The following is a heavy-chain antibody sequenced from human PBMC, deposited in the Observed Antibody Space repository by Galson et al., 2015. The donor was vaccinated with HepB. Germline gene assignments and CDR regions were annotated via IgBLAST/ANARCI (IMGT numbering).Heavy chain of an antibody. CDR3: ARFEVAPRRDWFDP. Sequence: SLRLSCAASGFTFSSYAMSWVRQAPGKGLEWVSAISGSGGSTNYADSVKGRFTISRDNAKNSLYLQMNSLRAEDTAVYYCARFEVAPRRDWFDPWGQGTLVTASS. V-gene: IGHV3-23*01. CDR1: GFTFSSYA. D-gene: IGHD2-21*01. J-gene: IGHJ5*02. CDR2: ISGSGGST.